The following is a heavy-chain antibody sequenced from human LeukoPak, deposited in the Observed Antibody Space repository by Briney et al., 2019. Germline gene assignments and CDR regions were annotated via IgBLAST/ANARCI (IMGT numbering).Heavy chain of an antibody. CDR2: MNPNSGNT. CDR3: ARGKGGSYL. Sequence: ASVEVSCKASGYSFNDYDINWVRQATGQGLEWMGWMNPNSGNTGYKQKFQGRVTMTRNTSISTAYMELSSLTSEDTAVYYCARGKGGSYLWGQGTLVTVSS. CDR1: GYSFNDYD. D-gene: IGHD1-26*01. J-gene: IGHJ4*02. V-gene: IGHV1-8*01.